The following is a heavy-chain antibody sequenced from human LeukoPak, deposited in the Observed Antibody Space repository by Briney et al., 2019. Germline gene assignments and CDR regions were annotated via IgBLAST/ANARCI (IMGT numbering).Heavy chain of an antibody. J-gene: IGHJ4*02. D-gene: IGHD2-2*01. CDR1: GGXISGYY. V-gene: IGHV4-59*01. CDR3: ARDGDCSRTSCHYFDY. Sequence: SETLSLTCTVSGGXISGYYCSWIRQPPGKGLEWIGYIYYSGSTNYNPSLKSRVTISADTSKNQFSLKLSSVTAADTAVYYYARDGDCSRTSCHYFDYWGQGTLVTVSS. CDR2: IYYSGST.